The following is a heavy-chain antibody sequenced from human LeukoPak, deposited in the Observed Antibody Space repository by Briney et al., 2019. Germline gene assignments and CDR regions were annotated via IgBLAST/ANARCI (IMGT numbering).Heavy chain of an antibody. J-gene: IGHJ3*01. D-gene: IGHD4-17*01. CDR3: AKDPTGDYVGAFDF. CDR2: IRGTGGTT. Sequence: PGGSLRLSCAASGFTFRDDALIWVREAPGKGGEGMSAIRGTGGTTSSADSLKARCTISTDNSWNTVYLQMNSLRAEDTALYFCAKDPTGDYVGAFDFWGPGTMVTVSS. V-gene: IGHV3-23*01. CDR1: GFTFRDDA.